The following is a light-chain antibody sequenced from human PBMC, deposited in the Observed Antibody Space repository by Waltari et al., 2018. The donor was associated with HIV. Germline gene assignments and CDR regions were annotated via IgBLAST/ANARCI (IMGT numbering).Light chain of an antibody. CDR3: CSYVGSSTWV. J-gene: IGLJ3*02. V-gene: IGLV2-23*02. CDR2: DVS. CDR1: SSDVGGYNY. Sequence: GSPGQSITISCTGTSSDVGGYNYVSWYQQHPGKAPKVMIYDVSKRPSGVSNRFSGSKSGNTASLTISGLQAEDEADYYCCSYVGSSTWVFGGGTKLTVL.